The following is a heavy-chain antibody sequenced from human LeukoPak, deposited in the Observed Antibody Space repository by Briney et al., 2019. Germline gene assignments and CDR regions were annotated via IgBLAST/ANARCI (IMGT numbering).Heavy chain of an antibody. D-gene: IGHD6-19*01. V-gene: IGHV3-30*03. CDR3: AREQSSGDYRTADF. J-gene: IGHJ4*02. CDR2: VTYGGGDE. Sequence: VQPGRSLILSCAVSGFTISDNGMHWVRQAPGKGLEWVGVVTYGGGDEHYADSVKGRFTISRDKSKNTLYLHMNSLRLEDTAFYYCAREQSSGDYRTADFWGQGTLVTVSS. CDR1: GFTISDNG.